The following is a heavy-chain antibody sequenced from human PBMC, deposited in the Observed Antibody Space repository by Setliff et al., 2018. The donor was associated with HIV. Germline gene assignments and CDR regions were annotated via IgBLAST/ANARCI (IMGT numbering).Heavy chain of an antibody. J-gene: IGHJ4*02. CDR2: IYSTGST. CDR1: GGSIRSGSYY. D-gene: IGHD3-16*01. Sequence: SETLSLTCSVSGGSIRSGSYYWSWIRQPAGKGLEWIGHIYSTGSTRYNPSLESRLTITQHASKNHFSLSLSSVTAADTAVYYCARQFWMLTTLYFDSLGPGTLVTVSS. V-gene: IGHV4-61*09. CDR3: ARQFWMLTTLYFDS.